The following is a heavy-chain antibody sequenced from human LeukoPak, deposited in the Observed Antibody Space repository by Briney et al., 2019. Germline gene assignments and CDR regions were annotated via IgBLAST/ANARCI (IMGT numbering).Heavy chain of an antibody. Sequence: ASVKVSCKASGYTFSSCAINWVRQAPGQGLEYMGWIDTKTGNPTYAQGFTGRFVFSLDTSVSAAYLQISSLKAEDTAVYYCAIHPSDSSGYFSYWGQGALVTVSS. CDR3: AIHPSDSSGYFSY. J-gene: IGHJ4*02. CDR2: IDTKTGNP. D-gene: IGHD3-22*01. CDR1: GYTFSSCA. V-gene: IGHV7-4-1*02.